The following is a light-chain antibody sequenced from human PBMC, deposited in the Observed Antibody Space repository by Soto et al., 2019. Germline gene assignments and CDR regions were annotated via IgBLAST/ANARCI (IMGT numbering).Light chain of an antibody. Sequence: EIVLTQSPGTLSLSPGEGATLSCRASQSVGSSYLAWYQQRPGQAPRLLITGASNSATGVADRFSGSGSGTDFTLTISRLEPEDFAVYYCHQYGDSPQTFGQGTKVEI. J-gene: IGKJ1*01. CDR1: QSVGSSY. CDR3: HQYGDSPQT. CDR2: GAS. V-gene: IGKV3-20*01.